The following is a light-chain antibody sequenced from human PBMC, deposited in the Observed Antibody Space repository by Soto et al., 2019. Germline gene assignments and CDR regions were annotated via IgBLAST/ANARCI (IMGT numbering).Light chain of an antibody. CDR1: QSISSW. V-gene: IGKV1-5*03. CDR3: QQYNSPLT. CDR2: KAS. J-gene: IGKJ4*01. Sequence: DIQMTQSPSTLSASVGDRVTITCRASQSISSWLAWYQQKPGKAPKLLIYKASSLESGVPSRFSGSGSGTEFTLTISSLQPGDFATYYCQQYNSPLTFGGGTKVEIK.